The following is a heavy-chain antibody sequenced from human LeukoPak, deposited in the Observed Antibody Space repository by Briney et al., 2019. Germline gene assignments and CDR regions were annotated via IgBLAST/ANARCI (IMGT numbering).Heavy chain of an antibody. V-gene: IGHV3-30*18. D-gene: IGHD6-13*01. J-gene: IGHJ6*02. CDR3: AKDGQIAAAGTHSYYYGMDV. Sequence: GRSLRLSCAASGFTFSSYGMHWVRQAPGKGLEWVAVISYDGSNKYYADSVKGRFTISRDNSKNTLYLQMNSLRAEDTAVYYCAKDGQIAAAGTHSYYYGMDVWGQGTTVTVSS. CDR1: GFTFSSYG. CDR2: ISYDGSNK.